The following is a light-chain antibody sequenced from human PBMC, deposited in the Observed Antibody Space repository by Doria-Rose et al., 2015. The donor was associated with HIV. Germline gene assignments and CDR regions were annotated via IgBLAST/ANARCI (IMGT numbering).Light chain of an antibody. CDR2: EVS. CDR1: QSLVNSDGKTY. V-gene: IGKV2D-29*02. J-gene: IGKJ3*01. Sequence: EIVLTQSPLSLSVTPGQPASISCRSSQSLVNSDGKTYLYWYLQKPGQSPQLLIYEVSNRFSGVPDKFSGSGSGTDFTLKISRVEPEDFGVYYCMQTILLPFTFGPGTTVDIK. CDR3: MQTILLPFT.